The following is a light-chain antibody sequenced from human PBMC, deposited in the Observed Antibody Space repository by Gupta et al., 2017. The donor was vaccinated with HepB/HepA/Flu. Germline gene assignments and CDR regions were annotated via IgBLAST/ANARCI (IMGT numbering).Light chain of an antibody. CDR1: SGAVGGYNS. CDR2: DVS. Sequence: QSALTQPASVSGSPGQSITISCTGTSGAVGGYNSVSCYQQHPGKAPKLMIYDVSNRPSGVSNRFSGSKSGNTASLTISGLQAEDESDYYCSSYTYSRTLVVFGTGTKVTVL. J-gene: IGLJ1*01. V-gene: IGLV2-14*03. CDR3: SSYTYSRTLVV.